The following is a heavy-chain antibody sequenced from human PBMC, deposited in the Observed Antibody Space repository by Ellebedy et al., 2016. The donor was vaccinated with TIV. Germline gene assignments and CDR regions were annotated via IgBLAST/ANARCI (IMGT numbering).Heavy chain of an antibody. D-gene: IGHD6-13*01. CDR1: GYTFTSYG. CDR3: ARVAAAGISASDY. CDR2: ISAYNGNT. V-gene: IGHV1-18*04. J-gene: IGHJ4*02. Sequence: AASVKVSCKASGYTFTSYGISWVRQAPGQGLEWLGWISAYNGNTNYAQKFQGRVTMATDTSTTTAYMELRSLKSDDTAVYYCARVAAAGISASDYWGQGTLVTVSS.